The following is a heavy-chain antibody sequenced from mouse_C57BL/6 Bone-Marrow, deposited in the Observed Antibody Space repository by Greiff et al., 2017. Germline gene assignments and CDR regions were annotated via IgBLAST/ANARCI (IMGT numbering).Heavy chain of an antibody. D-gene: IGHD1-1*01. CDR2: INPSTGGT. J-gene: IGHJ4*01. CDR3: GRGGLLRMDY. CDR1: GYSFTGYY. Sequence: EVKLMESGPELVKPGASVKISCKASGYSFTGYYMNWVKQSPEKSLEWIGEINPSTGGTTYNQKFKAKATLTVDKSSSTAYMQLKSLTSEDSAVYYCGRGGLLRMDYWGQGTSVTVSS. V-gene: IGHV1-42*01.